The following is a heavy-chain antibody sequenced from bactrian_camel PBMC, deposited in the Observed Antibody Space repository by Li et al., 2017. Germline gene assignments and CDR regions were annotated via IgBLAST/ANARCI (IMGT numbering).Heavy chain of an antibody. D-gene: IGHD4*01. V-gene: IGHV3S40*01. CDR1: GFTFSRVD. Sequence: DVQLVESGGGSVQSGGSRRLSCAASGFTFSRVDMNWVRLAPGKGPEWLSSVTTGAGVKYYADSVKGRFTIFLDNAKTMMHLRMTNLKIEDTATYYCAVECPTDYVGGSDVSIWSQGTQVTVS. CDR2: VTTGAGVK. J-gene: IGHJ4*01.